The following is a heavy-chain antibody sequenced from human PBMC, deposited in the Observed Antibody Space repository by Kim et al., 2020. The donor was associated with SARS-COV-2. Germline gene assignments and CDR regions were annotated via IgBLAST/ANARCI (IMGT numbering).Heavy chain of an antibody. Sequence: GGSLRLSCVASAFTFSSYDMSWVRQAPGKGLEWVSAIRSSGGRTYYADSVKGRFTISRDNSKSTLYLQLNSLRAEDTAIYYCAKLRGNYPGDYWGQGTLVTVSS. V-gene: IGHV3-23*01. CDR1: AFTFSSYD. CDR3: AKLRGNYPGDY. D-gene: IGHD1-7*01. J-gene: IGHJ4*02. CDR2: IRSSGGRT.